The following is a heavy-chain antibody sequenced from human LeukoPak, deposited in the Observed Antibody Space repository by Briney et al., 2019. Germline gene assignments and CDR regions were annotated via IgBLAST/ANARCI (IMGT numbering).Heavy chain of an antibody. Sequence: SVKVSCKASGGTFISYAISWVRQAPGQGLEWMGGIIPIFGTANYAQKFQGRVTITADESTSTAYMELSSLRSEDTAVYYCARVVRNWNPNYFFDYWGQGTLVTVSS. CDR2: IIPIFGTA. J-gene: IGHJ4*02. D-gene: IGHD1-1*01. CDR1: GGTFISYA. V-gene: IGHV1-69*13. CDR3: ARVVRNWNPNYFFDY.